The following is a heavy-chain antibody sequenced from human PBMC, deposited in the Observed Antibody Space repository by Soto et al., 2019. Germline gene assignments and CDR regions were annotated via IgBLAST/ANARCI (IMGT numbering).Heavy chain of an antibody. V-gene: IGHV3-30*18. CDR3: AKDLSGDGELPEAFDS. CDR1: GFTFSSYG. CDR2: ISYDGSNK. Sequence: QVQLVESGGGVVQPGRSLRLSCAASGFTFSSYGMHWVRQAPGKGLEWVAVISYDGSNKYYADSVKGRFTISRDNSKNTLYLQMNSLRAEDTAVYYCAKDLSGDGELPEAFDSWGQGTMVTVSS. J-gene: IGHJ3*02. D-gene: IGHD1-26*01.